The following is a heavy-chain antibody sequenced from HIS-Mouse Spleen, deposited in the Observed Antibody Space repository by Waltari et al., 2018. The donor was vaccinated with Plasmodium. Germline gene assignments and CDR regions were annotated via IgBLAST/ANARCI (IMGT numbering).Heavy chain of an antibody. V-gene: IGHV3-30*18. Sequence: QVQLVESGGGVVQPGGSLRLSWAASGFTFSSYGMHWVRQAPGKGLEWVAVISYDGSNKYYVDSVKGRFTISRDNSKNTLYLQMNSLRAEDTAVYYCAKDEGGLDAFDIWGQGTMVTVSS. CDR1: GFTFSSYG. D-gene: IGHD3-16*01. J-gene: IGHJ3*02. CDR2: ISYDGSNK. CDR3: AKDEGGLDAFDI.